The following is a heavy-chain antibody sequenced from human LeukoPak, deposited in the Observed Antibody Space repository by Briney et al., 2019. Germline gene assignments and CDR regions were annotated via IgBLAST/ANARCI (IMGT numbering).Heavy chain of an antibody. CDR2: IRSKAYGGTT. V-gene: IGHV3-49*04. D-gene: IGHD2-21*02. J-gene: IGHJ4*02. CDR1: GFTFGDYA. CDR3: ATWAYCGGDCYSGLDY. Sequence: PGRSLRLSCTASGFTFGDYAMSWVRQAPGKGLEWVGFIRSKAYGGTTEYAASVKGRFTISRDDSKSIAYLQMNSLRAEDTAVYYCATWAYCGGDCYSGLDYWGQGTLVTVSS.